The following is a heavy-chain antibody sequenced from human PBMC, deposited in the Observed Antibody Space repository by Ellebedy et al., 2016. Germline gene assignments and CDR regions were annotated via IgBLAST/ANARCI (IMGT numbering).Heavy chain of an antibody. CDR3: AREVGYCSNGLCPPFDALDI. CDR2: IWNDGSNK. J-gene: IGHJ3*02. V-gene: IGHV3-33*08. CDR1: GFTVSSYG. D-gene: IGHD2-8*01. Sequence: GGSLRLXCAVSGFTVSSYGMHWVRQAPGKGLEWVASIWNDGSNKNYADSVKGRCTISRDNSKNTLYLQMISLRGEDTAVYYCAREVGYCSNGLCPPFDALDIWGQGTMVTVSS.